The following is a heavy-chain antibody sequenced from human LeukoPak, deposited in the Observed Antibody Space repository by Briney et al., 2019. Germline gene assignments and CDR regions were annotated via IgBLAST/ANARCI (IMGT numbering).Heavy chain of an antibody. V-gene: IGHV3-23*01. CDR3: AKGGTGYCSRTSCLYYFDY. Sequence: GGSPRLSCAASGFTFSSYAMSWVRQAPGKGLEWVSTISGSGDSTYYADSGKGRFTISRDNSKNTLHLQMNSLRAEDTAVYYCAKGGTGYCSRTSCLYYFDYWGQGTLVTVSS. CDR2: ISGSGDST. CDR1: GFTFSSYA. J-gene: IGHJ4*02. D-gene: IGHD2-2*01.